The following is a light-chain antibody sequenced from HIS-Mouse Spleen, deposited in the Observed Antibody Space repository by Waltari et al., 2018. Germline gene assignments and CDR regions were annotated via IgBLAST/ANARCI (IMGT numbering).Light chain of an antibody. CDR1: QSVSSN. CDR2: GAS. Sequence: EIVMTQSTATLSVSPGERATLSCRASQSVSSNLAWYKQKPGQAPSLRIYGASTRATGIPARFSGSGSGTEFTLTISSMQSEDFSVYYCQQYNNWPTWTFGQGTKVEIK. J-gene: IGKJ1*01. CDR3: QQYNNWPTWT. V-gene: IGKV3-15*01.